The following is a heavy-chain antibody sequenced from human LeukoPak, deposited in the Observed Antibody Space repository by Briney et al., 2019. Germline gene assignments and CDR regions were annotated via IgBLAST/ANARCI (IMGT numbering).Heavy chain of an antibody. Sequence: ASVTVSCKASGYTFTSYYMHWVRQAPGQGLEWIGIINPSGGSTSYAQKFQGRVTMTRDTSTSTVYMELSSLRSEDTAVYYCARDQGVTFGGVIVGGDYWGQGTLVTVSS. CDR1: GYTFTSYY. V-gene: IGHV1-46*01. D-gene: IGHD3-16*02. CDR3: ARDQGVTFGGVIVGGDY. J-gene: IGHJ4*02. CDR2: INPSGGST.